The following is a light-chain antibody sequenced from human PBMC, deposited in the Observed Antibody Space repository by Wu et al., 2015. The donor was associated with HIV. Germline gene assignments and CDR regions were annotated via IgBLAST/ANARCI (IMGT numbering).Light chain of an antibody. V-gene: IGKV3-20*01. CDR1: QSVSSSY. CDR2: GAS. J-gene: IGKJ1*01. Sequence: EIVLTQSPGTLSLSPGERATLSCRASQSVSSSYLAWYQQKPGQAPRLLIYGASSRATGIPDRFSGSGSGTGFTLTISRLEPEDFAVYYCQQYGSSLWPFGQGTKVEIK. CDR3: QQYGSSLWP.